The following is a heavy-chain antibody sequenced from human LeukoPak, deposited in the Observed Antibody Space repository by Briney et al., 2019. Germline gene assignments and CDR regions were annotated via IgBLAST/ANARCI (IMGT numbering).Heavy chain of an antibody. CDR1: GGSITSQY. CDR2: IYYSGST. D-gene: IGHD3-9*01. V-gene: IGHV4-59*11. J-gene: IGHJ4*02. Sequence: SETRSLTCTVSGGSITSQYWSWIRQPPGKGREWIGYIYYSGSTNYNPSLKSRVTLSVDTSKNQFSLNLNSVTAADTAVYYCARTDFDWFLDYWGQGTPVTVSS. CDR3: ARTDFDWFLDY.